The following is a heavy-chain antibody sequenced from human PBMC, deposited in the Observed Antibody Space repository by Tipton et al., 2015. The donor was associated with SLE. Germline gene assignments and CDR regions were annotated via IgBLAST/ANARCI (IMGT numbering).Heavy chain of an antibody. Sequence: TLSLTCTVYGETFIGYYWSWIRQPPGKGLDWIGEITHSGGTNYNPSLKSRVTISVDTSENQFSLKLTSVTAADTAVYYCARDAHGYYSGWMDYWGQGTLVTVSS. CDR2: ITHSGGT. CDR1: GETFIGYY. V-gene: IGHV4-34*01. D-gene: IGHD2-15*01. J-gene: IGHJ4*02. CDR3: ARDAHGYYSGWMDY.